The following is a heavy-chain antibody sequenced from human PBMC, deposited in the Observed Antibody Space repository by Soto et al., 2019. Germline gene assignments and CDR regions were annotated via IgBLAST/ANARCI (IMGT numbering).Heavy chain of an antibody. D-gene: IGHD3-10*01. J-gene: IGHJ6*02. V-gene: IGHV4-59*01. CDR2: IYYSGST. CDR3: ARGSVTMVRGANYYYYYGMDV. Sequence: PSETLSLTCTVSGGSISSYYWSWIRQPPGKGLEWIGYIYYSGSTNYNPSLKSRVTISVDTSKNQFPLKLSSVTAADTAVYYCARGSVTMVRGANYYYYYGMDVWGQGTTVTVSS. CDR1: GGSISSYY.